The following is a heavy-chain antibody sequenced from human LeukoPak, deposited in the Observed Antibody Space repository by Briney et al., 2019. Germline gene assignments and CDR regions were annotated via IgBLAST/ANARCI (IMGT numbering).Heavy chain of an antibody. J-gene: IGHJ4*02. V-gene: IGHV3-11*01. Sequence: GGSLRLSCAASGFTLSDYYMSWIRQTPGKGLAWASYISSSGSTIYYADSVKGRFTISRDNAKNSLYLQMNSLRAEDTAVYYCARVTSRYQLLGEYWGQGTLVTVSS. CDR2: ISSSGSTI. CDR1: GFTLSDYY. CDR3: ARVTSRYQLLGEY. D-gene: IGHD2-2*01.